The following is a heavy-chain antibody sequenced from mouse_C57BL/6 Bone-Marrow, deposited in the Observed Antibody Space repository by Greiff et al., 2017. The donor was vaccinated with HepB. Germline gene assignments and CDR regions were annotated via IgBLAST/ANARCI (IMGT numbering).Heavy chain of an antibody. CDR1: GYTFTSYW. Sequence: VKFQQPGAELVKPGASVKLSCKASGYTFTSYWMHWVKQRPGQGLEWIGMIHPNSGSTNYNEKFKSKATLTVDKSSSTAYMQLSSLTSEDSAVYYCARPPYYGSFDYWGQGTTLTVSS. V-gene: IGHV1-64*01. D-gene: IGHD1-1*01. CDR3: ARPPYYGSFDY. CDR2: IHPNSGST. J-gene: IGHJ2*01.